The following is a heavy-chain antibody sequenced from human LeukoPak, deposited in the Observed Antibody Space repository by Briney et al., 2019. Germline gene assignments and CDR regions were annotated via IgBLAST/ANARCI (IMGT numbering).Heavy chain of an antibody. Sequence: GGSLRLSCAASGFTFSSYEMNWVRQAPGKGLEWVSYISSSGSTIYYADSVKGRFTISRDNAKNSLYLQMNSLRAEDTAVYYCARLVVVPAASGAFDIWGQGTMVTVSS. CDR1: GFTFSSYE. CDR3: ARLVVVPAASGAFDI. J-gene: IGHJ3*02. CDR2: ISSSGSTI. V-gene: IGHV3-48*03. D-gene: IGHD2-2*01.